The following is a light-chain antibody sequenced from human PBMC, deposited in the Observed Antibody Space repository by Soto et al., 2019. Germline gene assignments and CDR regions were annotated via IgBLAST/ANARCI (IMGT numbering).Light chain of an antibody. CDR2: DVG. J-gene: IGLJ2*01. CDR1: RSDVGASKY. Sequence: QSALTQPRSVSGSPGQSITISCTGSRSDVGASKYVSWYQQHPGTAPKVVLFDVGQRPSGVPDRFSGSKSGNTASLTISGLQAEVEYDYYCCARAVTYAVFGGGTKLTVL. V-gene: IGLV2-11*01. CDR3: CARAVTYAV.